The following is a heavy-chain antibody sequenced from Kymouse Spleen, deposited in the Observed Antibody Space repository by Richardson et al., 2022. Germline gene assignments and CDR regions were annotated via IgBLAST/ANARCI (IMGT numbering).Heavy chain of an antibody. J-gene: IGHJ6*02. D-gene: IGHD1-7*01. CDR1: GFTFSSYD. V-gene: IGHV3-13*01. CDR2: IGTAGDT. CDR3: ARDSITGTTNYYYGMDV. Sequence: EVQLVESGGGLVQPGGSLRLSCAASGFTFSSYDMHWVRQATGKGLEWVSAIGTAGDTYYPGSVKGRFTISRENAKNSLYLQMNSLRAGDTAVYYCARDSITGTTNYYYGMDVWGQGTTVTVSS.